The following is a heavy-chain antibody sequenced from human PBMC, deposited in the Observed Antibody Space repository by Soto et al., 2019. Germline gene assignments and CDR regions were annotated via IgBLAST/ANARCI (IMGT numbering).Heavy chain of an antibody. CDR2: ISAYNGNT. CDR1: GYTFTSYG. Sequence: GASVKVSCKASGYTFTSYGISWVRQAPGQELEWMGWISAYNGNTNYAQKLQGRVTMTTDTSTSTAYMELRSLRSDDTAVYYCARKVGDRDYDILTGYYFDYYYYYYMDVWGKGTTVTVSS. D-gene: IGHD3-9*01. J-gene: IGHJ6*03. CDR3: ARKVGDRDYDILTGYYFDYYYYYYMDV. V-gene: IGHV1-18*01.